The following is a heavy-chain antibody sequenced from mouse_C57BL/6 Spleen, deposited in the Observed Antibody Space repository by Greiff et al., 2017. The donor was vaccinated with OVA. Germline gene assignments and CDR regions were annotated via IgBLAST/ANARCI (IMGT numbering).Heavy chain of an antibody. CDR3: ARGRDYYGSSPLYFDY. CDR2: IYPGDGDT. Sequence: VQLVESGPELVKPGASVKISCKASGYAFSSSWMNWVKQRPGKGLEWIGRIYPGDGDTNYNGKFKGKATLTADKSSSTAYMQLSSLTSEDSAVYFCARGRDYYGSSPLYFDYWGQGTTLTVSS. CDR1: GYAFSSSW. J-gene: IGHJ2*01. V-gene: IGHV1-82*01. D-gene: IGHD1-1*01.